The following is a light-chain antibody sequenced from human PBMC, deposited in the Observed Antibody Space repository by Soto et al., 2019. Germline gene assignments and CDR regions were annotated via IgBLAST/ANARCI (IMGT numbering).Light chain of an antibody. V-gene: IGKV2-28*01. Sequence: DIVMTQSPLSLPVTPGEPASISCRSSQSLLHSNGYNYLDWYLQKPGQSPQLLIYLGSHRAPGVPDRFSGSGSGTEFTLKISRVDAEDVGVYYCMQNIQSPRFAGGTKVEIK. CDR3: MQNIQSPR. J-gene: IGKJ4*01. CDR1: QSLLHSNGYNY. CDR2: LGS.